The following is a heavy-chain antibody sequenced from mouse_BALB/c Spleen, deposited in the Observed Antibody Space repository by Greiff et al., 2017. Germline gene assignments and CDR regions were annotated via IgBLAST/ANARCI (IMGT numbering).Heavy chain of an antibody. CDR3: ARGGVLYGPYAMDY. D-gene: IGHD1-2*01. Sequence: QVQLQQSGPELVKPGASVRISCKASGYTFTSYYIHWVKQRPGQGLEWIGWIYPGNVNTKYNEKFKGKATLTADKSSSTAYMQLSSLTSEDSAVYFCARGGVLYGPYAMDYWGQGTSVTVSS. V-gene: IGHV1S56*01. CDR1: GYTFTSYY. J-gene: IGHJ4*01. CDR2: IYPGNVNT.